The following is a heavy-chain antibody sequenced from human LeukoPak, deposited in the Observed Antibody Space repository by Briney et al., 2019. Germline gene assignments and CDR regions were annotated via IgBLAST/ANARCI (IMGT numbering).Heavy chain of an antibody. CDR1: GGSISSSSYY. Sequence: PSETLSLTCTVSGGSISSSSYYWGWIRQHPGKGLEWIGYIYYSGSTYYNPSLKSRVTISVDTSKNQFSLKLSSVTAADTAVYYCARDYWNYDPYYYYGMDVWGQGTTVTVSS. D-gene: IGHD1-7*01. CDR2: IYYSGST. V-gene: IGHV4-31*03. CDR3: ARDYWNYDPYYYYGMDV. J-gene: IGHJ6*02.